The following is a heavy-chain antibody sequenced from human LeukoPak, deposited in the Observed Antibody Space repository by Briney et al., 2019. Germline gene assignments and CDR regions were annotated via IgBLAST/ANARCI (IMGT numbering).Heavy chain of an antibody. Sequence: PGGSLRLSCAASGFTCGSCGIHWVRQAPGKGLEWEAVISYDGTRKQYVDSVKGRFTISRDNSKNTLYLQMNSLRAENTAVYYCARDAHTSSGSYWGGVDYYYGLDVWGQGTTVTVSS. CDR1: GFTCGSCG. CDR3: ARDAHTSSGSYWGGVDYYYGLDV. CDR2: ISYDGTRK. J-gene: IGHJ6*02. V-gene: IGHV3-30*03. D-gene: IGHD3-10*01.